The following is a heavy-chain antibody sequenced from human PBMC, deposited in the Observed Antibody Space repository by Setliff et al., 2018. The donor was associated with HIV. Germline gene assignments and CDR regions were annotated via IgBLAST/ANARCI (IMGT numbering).Heavy chain of an antibody. CDR1: GASITSVTYY. CDR2: IYSSGST. V-gene: IGHV4-61*02. D-gene: IGHD1-26*01. Sequence: PSETLSLTCTVSGASITSVTYYWSWIRQPTGKGLDWIGRIYSSGSTSYNPSLKSRVTISIDTSKNQFSLTLTSVTAADTSVYYCARTEWELHRVNDAFDVWGQGTMVTVSS. CDR3: ARTEWELHRVNDAFDV. J-gene: IGHJ3*01.